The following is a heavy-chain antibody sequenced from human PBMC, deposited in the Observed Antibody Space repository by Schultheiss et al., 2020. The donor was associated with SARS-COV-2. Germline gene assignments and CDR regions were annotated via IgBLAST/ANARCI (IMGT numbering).Heavy chain of an antibody. CDR2: ISSSGSTI. D-gene: IGHD6-19*01. J-gene: IGHJ4*02. Sequence: GGSLRLSCAASGFTFSSYEMNWVRQAPGKGLEWISYISSSGSTIKYADSVKGRFTISRDNAKNSLYLQMNSLRAEDTAVYYCASQGRAVAGIDYWGQGTLVTVSS. CDR3: ASQGRAVAGIDY. CDR1: GFTFSSYE. V-gene: IGHV3-48*03.